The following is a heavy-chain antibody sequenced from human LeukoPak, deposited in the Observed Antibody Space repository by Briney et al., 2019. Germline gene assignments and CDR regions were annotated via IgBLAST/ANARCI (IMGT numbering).Heavy chain of an antibody. CDR2: TSYDGTNK. V-gene: IGHV3-30*04. D-gene: IGHD4-17*01. J-gene: IGHJ4*02. Sequence: GGSLRLSCAASRVNFRASAMHWVRQPPGKGLEGVAVTSYDGTNKYYADSVKGRFTISRDNSKNTLYLQMNSLTLEDTAVYYCAADYGDYLSPSDWGQGTLVTVSS. CDR1: RVNFRASA. CDR3: AADYGDYLSPSD.